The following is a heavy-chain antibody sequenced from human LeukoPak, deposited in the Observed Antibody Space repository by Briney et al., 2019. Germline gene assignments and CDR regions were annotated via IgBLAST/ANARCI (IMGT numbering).Heavy chain of an antibody. J-gene: IGHJ3*02. CDR3: ARELGAFDN. D-gene: IGHD7-27*01. V-gene: IGHV3-21*01. Sequence: PGGSLRLSCAASGFTFSSYTMNWVRQAPGKGLEWVSSISSSSSYIYYADSLKGRFTISRDNAKNSLYLQMNSLRAEDTAVYYCARELGAFDNWGQGTMVTVSS. CDR1: GFTFSSYT. CDR2: ISSSSSYI.